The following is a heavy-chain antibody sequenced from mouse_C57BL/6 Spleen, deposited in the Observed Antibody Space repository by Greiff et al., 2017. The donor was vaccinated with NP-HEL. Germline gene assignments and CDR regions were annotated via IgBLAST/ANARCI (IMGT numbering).Heavy chain of an antibody. Sequence: EVKLMESGGGLVKPGGSLKLSCAASGFTFSDYGMHWVRQAPEKGLEWVAYISSGSSTIYYADTVKGRFTISRDNAKNTLFLHMTSLRSEDTAMYYCARSIYDGYCFDYWGQGTTLTVSS. J-gene: IGHJ2*01. CDR3: ARSIYDGYCFDY. D-gene: IGHD2-3*01. CDR1: GFTFSDYG. V-gene: IGHV5-17*01. CDR2: ISSGSSTI.